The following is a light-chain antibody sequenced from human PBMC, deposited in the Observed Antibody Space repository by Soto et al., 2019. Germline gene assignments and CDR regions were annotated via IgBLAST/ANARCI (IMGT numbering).Light chain of an antibody. CDR1: PSVSSSY. V-gene: IGKV3-20*01. J-gene: IGKJ4*01. CDR2: GTS. Sequence: EIVLTQSPGTLSLSPGERATLSCRASPSVSSSYLVWYQQRPGQPPRLLIYGTSNRAAGIPDRFTGTGSGTDFTLTIYRLEPEDSAVYYCQQYGSSALTFGGGTKV. CDR3: QQYGSSALT.